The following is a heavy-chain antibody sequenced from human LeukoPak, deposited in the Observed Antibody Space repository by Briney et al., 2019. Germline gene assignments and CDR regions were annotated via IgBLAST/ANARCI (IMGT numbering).Heavy chain of an antibody. CDR1: GGSISRGGYY. J-gene: IGHJ4*02. D-gene: IGHD4-17*01. CDR3: ARGYGEDEYFDY. CDR2: IYYSGST. Sequence: PSQTLSLTCTVSGGSISRGGYYWSWIRRHPGKGLEWIGYIYYSGSTYYNPSLKSRVTISVDTSKNQFSLKLTSVTAADTAVYYCARGYGEDEYFDYWGQGTLVTVSS. V-gene: IGHV4-31*03.